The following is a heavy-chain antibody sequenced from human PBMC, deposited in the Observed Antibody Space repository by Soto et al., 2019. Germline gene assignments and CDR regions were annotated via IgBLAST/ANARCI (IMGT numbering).Heavy chain of an antibody. V-gene: IGHV3-21*02. CDR2: ISSASTYI. D-gene: IGHD2-15*01. CDR1: GFTFSSYT. Sequence: EVQLVESGGGLVKPGGSLRLSCAASGFTFSSYTMQWVRQAPGKGLEWVSSISSASTYIFYADSVKGRFTISRDNAQNSLYLQMDSLRAEDTAAYYCARDGGFYAGRDVGGSGDYWGQGTLVIVSS. CDR3: ARDGGFYAGRDVGGSGDY. J-gene: IGHJ4*02.